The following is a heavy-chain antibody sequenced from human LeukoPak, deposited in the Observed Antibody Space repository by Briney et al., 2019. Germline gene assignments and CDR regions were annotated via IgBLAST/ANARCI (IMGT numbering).Heavy chain of an antibody. CDR2: ISRASESI. J-gene: IGHJ5*02. CDR1: GFTFNTYS. CDR3: ARGATDVTRWFDP. V-gene: IGHV3-21*01. D-gene: IGHD1-1*01. Sequence: GGSLRLSCAASGFTFNTYSMSWVRQAPGKGLEWVSIISRASESILYADSVKGRFTISRDNAKNSLYLQMNGLRAEDTAVYYCARGATDVTRWFDPWGQGTRVTVSS.